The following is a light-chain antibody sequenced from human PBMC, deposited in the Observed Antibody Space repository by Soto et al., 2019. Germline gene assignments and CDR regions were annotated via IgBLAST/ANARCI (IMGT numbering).Light chain of an antibody. CDR2: DAS. Sequence: EIILTQSPATLSLSPGERATLSCRASQSFNNYLTWYQQKPGQAPRLLIYDASTRATGIPARFSGSGSGTDFTLTISSLEPEESAFYFCQQRTDWSWTFGQGTKVEIK. V-gene: IGKV3-11*01. CDR1: QSFNNY. J-gene: IGKJ1*01. CDR3: QQRTDWSWT.